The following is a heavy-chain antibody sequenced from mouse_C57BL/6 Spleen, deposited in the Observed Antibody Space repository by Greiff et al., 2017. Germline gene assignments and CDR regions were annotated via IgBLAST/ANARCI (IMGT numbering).Heavy chain of an antibody. CDR1: GYTFTSYW. V-gene: IGHV1-72*01. J-gene: IGHJ3*01. CDR3: AREGLTAWFAY. Sequence: QVQLKQPGAELVKPGASVKLSCKASGYTFTSYWMHWVKQRPGRGLEWIGRIDPNSGGTKYNEKFKSKATLTVDKPSSTAYMQLSSLTSEDSAVYYCAREGLTAWFAYWGQGTLVTVSA. D-gene: IGHD4-1*01. CDR2: IDPNSGGT.